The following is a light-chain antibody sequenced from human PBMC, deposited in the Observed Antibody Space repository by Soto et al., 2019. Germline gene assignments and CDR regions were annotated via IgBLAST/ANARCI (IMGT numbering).Light chain of an antibody. Sequence: QSALTQPASVSTSPGQSITISCTGTSGDVGSYDLVSWYQQHPGKVPKLIIYEVTKRPSGVSYRFSGSKSGNTASLTISGLQAEDEADYYCCSYAGRVTWVFGGGTKLTVL. CDR1: SGDVGSYDL. CDR2: EVT. V-gene: IGLV2-23*02. CDR3: CSYAGRVTWV. J-gene: IGLJ3*02.